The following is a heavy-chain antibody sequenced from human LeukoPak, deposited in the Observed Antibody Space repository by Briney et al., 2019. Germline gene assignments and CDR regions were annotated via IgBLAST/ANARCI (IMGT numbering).Heavy chain of an antibody. D-gene: IGHD6-19*01. V-gene: IGHV1-69-2*01. Sequence: GATVKISCKVSGYTFTDYYIHWVQQAPGKGLEWMGLVDPEDGETIYAEKFQGRVTITADTSTDTAYMELSSLRSEDTAVYYCATAPYSSGWFQFDRWGQGTLVTVSS. CDR1: GYTFTDYY. CDR2: VDPEDGET. J-gene: IGHJ5*02. CDR3: ATAPYSSGWFQFDR.